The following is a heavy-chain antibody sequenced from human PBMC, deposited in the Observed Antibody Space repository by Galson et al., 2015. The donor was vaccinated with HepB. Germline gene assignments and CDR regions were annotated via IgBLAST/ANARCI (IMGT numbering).Heavy chain of an antibody. D-gene: IGHD3-16*01. CDR3: SKGGISSDIDY. CDR2: ISSSSSYI. J-gene: IGHJ4*02. V-gene: IGHV3-21*01. Sequence: SLRLSCAASGFTFSSYSMNWVRQAPGKGLEWVSSISSSSSYIYYADSVKGRFTISRDNAKNSLYLQMNSLRAEDTAVYYCSKGGISSDIDYWGQGTLVTVSS. CDR1: GFTFSSYS.